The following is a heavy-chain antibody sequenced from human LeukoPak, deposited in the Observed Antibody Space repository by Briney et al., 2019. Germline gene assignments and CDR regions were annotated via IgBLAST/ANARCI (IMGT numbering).Heavy chain of an antibody. V-gene: IGHV4-4*07. J-gene: IGHJ6*03. D-gene: IGHD5/OR15-5a*01. CDR3: ARGALRDFYALFYMDI. Sequence: SETLSLTCTVYGDSISTCYWIWIRQPAGKGMEWIGRIYSSGSTNYNPSLKSRVTMSVDTSKNQFSLRLSSVTAADTAVYYCARGALRDFYALFYMDIWGKGTTVTVSS. CDR1: GDSISTCY. CDR2: IYSSGST.